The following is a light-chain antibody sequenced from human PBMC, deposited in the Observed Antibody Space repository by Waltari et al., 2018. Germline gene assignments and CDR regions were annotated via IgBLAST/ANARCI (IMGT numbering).Light chain of an antibody. CDR3: CSYATSSPWV. V-gene: IGLV2-23*01. Sequence: QSALPQPASVSGSPGQSITIPCTGASSSIGDSNVDSWYQHHPGKAPKLMIYEGDKRPSGVSNRFSGSKSGNMASLTSSGLQAEDEADYYCCSYATSSPWVFGGGTKVTVL. CDR1: SSSIGDSNV. J-gene: IGLJ3*02. CDR2: EGD.